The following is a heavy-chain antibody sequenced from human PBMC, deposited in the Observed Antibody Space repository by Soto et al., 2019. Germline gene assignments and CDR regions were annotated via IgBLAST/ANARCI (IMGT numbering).Heavy chain of an antibody. CDR3: ARGGYGIYGVDQ. Sequence: EVQLVESGGGSVQPGGSLRLSCAVSGFIFTNYWMHWVRQVPGKGLEWVSRIKSDGSTYYADSVKGRFTLSRDNAKNTVYLQMNSLRAEDTAVYDCARGGYGIYGVDQCGQGTPVTVSS. J-gene: IGHJ4*01. D-gene: IGHD5-12*01. V-gene: IGHV3-74*01. CDR1: GFIFTNYW. CDR2: IKSDGST.